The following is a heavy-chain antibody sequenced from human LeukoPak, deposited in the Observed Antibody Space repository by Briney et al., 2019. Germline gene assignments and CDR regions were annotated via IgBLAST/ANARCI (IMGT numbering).Heavy chain of an antibody. CDR1: GGSISSGGYY. Sequence: SQTLSLTCTVSGGSISSGGYYWSWIRQHPGKGLEWIGYIYYSGSTNYNPSLKSRVTISVDTSKNQFSLKLSSVTAADTAVYYCARGNNSDHLAWFDPWGQGTLVTVSS. J-gene: IGHJ5*02. CDR2: IYYSGST. V-gene: IGHV4-31*03. D-gene: IGHD2/OR15-2a*01. CDR3: ARGNNSDHLAWFDP.